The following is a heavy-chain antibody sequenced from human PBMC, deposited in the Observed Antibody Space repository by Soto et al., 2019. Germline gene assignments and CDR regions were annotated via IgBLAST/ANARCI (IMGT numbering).Heavy chain of an antibody. CDR2: IIPILGIA. CDR1: GGTFSSYT. V-gene: IGHV1-69*04. D-gene: IGHD5-12*01. Sequence: SVKVSCKASGGTFSSYTISWVRQAPGQGLEWMGRIIPILGIANYAQKFQGRVTITADKSTSTAYMELSSLRSEDTAVYYCAREHFVGRDGYNSGYYYYYGMDVWGQGTTVTVSS. J-gene: IGHJ6*02. CDR3: AREHFVGRDGYNSGYYYYYGMDV.